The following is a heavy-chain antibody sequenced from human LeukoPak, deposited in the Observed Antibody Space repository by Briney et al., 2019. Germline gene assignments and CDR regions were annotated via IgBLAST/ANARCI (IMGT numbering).Heavy chain of an antibody. Sequence: GGSLRLSCAASGFTFSSYSMHWVRQAPGKGLEWVALISYDGSNKYYADSVKGRFTISRDNSKNTLYLQMNSLRAEDTAVYYCARDRQLSPDYWGQGNLVTVSS. CDR1: GFTFSSYS. CDR3: ARDRQLSPDY. CDR2: ISYDGSNK. D-gene: IGHD5-18*01. V-gene: IGHV3-30-3*01. J-gene: IGHJ4*02.